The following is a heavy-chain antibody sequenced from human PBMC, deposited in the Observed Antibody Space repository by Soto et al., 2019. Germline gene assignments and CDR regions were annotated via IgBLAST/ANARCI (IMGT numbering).Heavy chain of an antibody. V-gene: IGHV5-10-1*01. CDR3: ARPSYITSATDY. J-gene: IGHJ4*02. Sequence: GESLKISCKGSGYSFTSFWISWVRQMPGKGLEWMGRIDPSDSYTNYSPSFQGHVTISADKSISTAYLQWSSLEASDTAIYYCARPSYITSATDYWGQGTLVTVSS. CDR2: IDPSDSYT. CDR1: GYSFTSFW. D-gene: IGHD2-21*01.